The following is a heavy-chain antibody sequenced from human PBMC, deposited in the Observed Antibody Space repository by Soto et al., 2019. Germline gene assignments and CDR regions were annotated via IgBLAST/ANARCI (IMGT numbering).Heavy chain of an antibody. Sequence: EVQLVESGGGLVKPGGSLRLSCAASGFTFSNAWMSWVRQAPGKGLEWVARIKSKIDGGTMDHAAPLKGRFTISRDNSKNTLDRQMDSLETKDTAVDYGPTYVYLWGSNRDRWAYWGQGVVVTVSS. V-gene: IGHV3-15*01. CDR1: GFTFSNAW. J-gene: IGHJ4*02. CDR3: PTYVYLWGSNRDRWAY. D-gene: IGHD3-16*02. CDR2: IKSKIDGGTM.